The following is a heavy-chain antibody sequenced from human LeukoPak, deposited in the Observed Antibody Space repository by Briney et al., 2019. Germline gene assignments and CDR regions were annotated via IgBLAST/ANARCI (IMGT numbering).Heavy chain of an antibody. V-gene: IGHV1-46*01. CDR3: ARAQIQVWHMVGRFDY. J-gene: IGHJ4*02. Sequence: ASVKISCXTSGYTFTTYYIHWIRLAPGQGLEWMGVITPNDGRPTYAQKFQGRVALTMDTSTSTVYMELSSLRSDDTAIYYCARAQIQVWHMVGRFDYWGQGTLVSVSS. CDR1: GYTFTTYY. D-gene: IGHD3-10*02. CDR2: ITPNDGRP.